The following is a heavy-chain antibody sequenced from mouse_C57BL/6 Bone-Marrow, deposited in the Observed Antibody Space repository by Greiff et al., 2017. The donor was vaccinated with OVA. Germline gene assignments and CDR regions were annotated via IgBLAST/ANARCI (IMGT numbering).Heavy chain of an antibody. Sequence: QVQLQQSGAELAKPGASVKLSCKASGYTFTSYWMHWVKQRPGQGLEWIGYINPSSGYTKYNQKFKDQSTLTADKSSSTAYMQLSSLTYEDSAVYYCATITAVVARYFDVWGTGTTVTVSS. V-gene: IGHV1-7*01. CDR1: GYTFTSYW. CDR2: INPSSGYT. CDR3: ATITAVVARYFDV. J-gene: IGHJ1*03. D-gene: IGHD1-1*01.